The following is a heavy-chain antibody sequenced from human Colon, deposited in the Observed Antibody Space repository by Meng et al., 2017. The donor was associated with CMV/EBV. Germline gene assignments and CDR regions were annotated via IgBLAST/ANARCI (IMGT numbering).Heavy chain of an antibody. D-gene: IGHD2-15*01. CDR1: GFTFSDYC. J-gene: IGHJ6*02. Sequence: GGSLRLSCAASGFTFSDYCMSWIRQAPGKGLEWVALISFDGRTKYNTDSVKGRFTISRDSSKNTVYLHINSLRGEDTAVYYCARAGDIVEVSDPLRQNYYYYGMDLWGQGTTVTVSS. CDR2: ISFDGRTK. CDR3: ARAGDIVEVSDPLRQNYYYYGMDL. V-gene: IGHV3-30*03.